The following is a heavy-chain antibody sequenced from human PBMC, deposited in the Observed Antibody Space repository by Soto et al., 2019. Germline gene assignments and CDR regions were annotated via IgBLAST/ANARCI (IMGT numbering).Heavy chain of an antibody. CDR3: XXXDVGAFDL. CDR1: DFTFSYYW. J-gene: IGHJ3*01. CDR2: IHSDGSST. D-gene: IGHD1-26*01. Sequence: EVQLVESGGGLVQPGGSLRLSCVASDFTFSYYWMHWVRQVPGKGLVWVSRIHSDGSSTTYADSVKGRFTISRDNAKNXXXXXXXXXXXXXTXXXXXXXXDVGAFDLWGQGTMVTVSS. V-gene: IGHV3-74*03.